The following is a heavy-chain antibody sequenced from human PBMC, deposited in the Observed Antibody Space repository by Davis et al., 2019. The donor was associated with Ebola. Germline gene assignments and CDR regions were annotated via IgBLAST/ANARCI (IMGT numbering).Heavy chain of an antibody. CDR3: AKDNGMSVTCVDF. CDR1: GFSFSTSA. V-gene: IGHV3-73*01. D-gene: IGHD5/OR15-5a*01. CDR2: IRTKANSYAT. J-gene: IGHJ4*02. Sequence: GGSLRLSCAASGFSFSTSAMHWVRQASGKGLEWVGRIRTKANSYATTYAASVKGRFTISRDDSKNTAYLEMDSLRADDTAVYYCAKDNGMSVTCVDFWGQGTLVTVSS.